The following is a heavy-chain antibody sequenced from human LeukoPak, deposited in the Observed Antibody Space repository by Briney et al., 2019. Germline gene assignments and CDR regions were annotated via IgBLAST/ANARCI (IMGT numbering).Heavy chain of an antibody. CDR3: ARTRDGYNWDY. D-gene: IGHD5-24*01. V-gene: IGHV3-74*01. CDR2: INSDGSST. CDR1: GFTFSSYW. J-gene: IGHJ4*02. Sequence: EGSLRLSCAASGFTFSSYWMHWVRQAPGKGLVWVSRINSDGSSTSYADSVKGRFTISRDNAKNTLYLQMNSLRVEDTAVYYCARTRDGYNWDYWGQGTLVTVSS.